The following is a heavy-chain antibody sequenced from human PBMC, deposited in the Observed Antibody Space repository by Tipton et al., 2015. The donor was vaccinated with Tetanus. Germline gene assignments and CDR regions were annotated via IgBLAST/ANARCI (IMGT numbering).Heavy chain of an antibody. V-gene: IGHV4-31*03. CDR1: GVSISGGRYY. J-gene: IGHJ4*02. D-gene: IGHD1-26*01. CDR3: ARDQARGARGWNYFDF. CDR2: IYSSGST. Sequence: TLSLTCTVSGVSISGGRYYWSWIRQRPGKGLEWIGDIYSSGSTYTDPSLKGRFTISVDTSKNQFSLRLNSVTAADTAVYYCARDQARGARGWNYFDFWGLGTLVTVSS.